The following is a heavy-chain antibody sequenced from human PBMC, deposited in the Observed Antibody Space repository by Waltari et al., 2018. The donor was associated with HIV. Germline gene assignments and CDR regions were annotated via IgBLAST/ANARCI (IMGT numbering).Heavy chain of an antibody. D-gene: IGHD3-3*01. CDR1: GFTFSSYT. V-gene: IGHV3-21*01. CDR2: ISIGSTYI. J-gene: IGHJ4*02. Sequence: EVQLVESGGGLVKPGGSLRLSCAASGFTFSSYTMHWVRQAPGTGLYCVSSISIGSTYIYYADSVKGRFTISRDNAKNSLYLQMNSLRAGDTAVYHCARFTIFGVVTLYYFDYWGQGALVTVSS. CDR3: ARFTIFGVVTLYYFDY.